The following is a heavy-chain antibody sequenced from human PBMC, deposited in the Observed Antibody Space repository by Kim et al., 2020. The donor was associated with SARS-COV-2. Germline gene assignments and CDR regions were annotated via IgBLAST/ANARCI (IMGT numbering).Heavy chain of an antibody. CDR3: AREWLQNDAFDI. J-gene: IGHJ3*02. D-gene: IGHD5-12*01. CDR2: ISYDGSNK. Sequence: GGSLRLSCAASGFTFSSYAMHWVRQAPGKGLEWVAVISYDGSNKYYADSVKGRFTISRDNSKNTLYLQMNSLRAEDTAVYYCAREWLQNDAFDIWGQGTMVTVSS. CDR1: GFTFSSYA. V-gene: IGHV3-30*04.